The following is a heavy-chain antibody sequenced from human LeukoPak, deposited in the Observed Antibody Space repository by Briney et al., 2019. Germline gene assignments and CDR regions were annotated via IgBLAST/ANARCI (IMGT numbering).Heavy chain of an antibody. D-gene: IGHD3-3*01. V-gene: IGHV4-34*01. CDR2: INHSGST. Sequence: TSSDTLSLTCAVYGGSFSGYYWSWIRQPPGKGLEWIGEINHSGSTNYNPSLKSRVTISVDTSKNQFSLKLSSVTAADTAVYYCARGPLRSGYYRPNWFDPWGQGTLVTVSS. J-gene: IGHJ5*02. CDR1: GGSFSGYY. CDR3: ARGPLRSGYYRPNWFDP.